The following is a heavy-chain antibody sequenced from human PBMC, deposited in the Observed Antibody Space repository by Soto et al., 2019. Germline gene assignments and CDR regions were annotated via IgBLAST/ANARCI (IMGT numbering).Heavy chain of an antibody. D-gene: IGHD3-9*01. CDR2: ISGSGGST. J-gene: IGHJ4*02. V-gene: IGHV3-23*01. Sequence: EVQLLESGGGLVQPGGSLRLSCAASGFTFSSYAMSWVRQAPGKGLEWVSAISGSGGSTYYADSVKGRFTISRDNSKNTLYLQMNSLRAEDTAVYYCAKVKDAQYYDFLTGYGVDYWGQGTLVTVSS. CDR1: GFTFSSYA. CDR3: AKVKDAQYYDFLTGYGVDY.